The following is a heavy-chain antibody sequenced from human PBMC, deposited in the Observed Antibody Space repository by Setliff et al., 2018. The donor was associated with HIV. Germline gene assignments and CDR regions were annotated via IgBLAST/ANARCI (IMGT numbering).Heavy chain of an antibody. J-gene: IGHJ4*02. CDR3: AKDGYSDYLNSYFDY. Sequence: PGGSLRLSCAASGITFSSFAMYWVRQAPGKGLEWVAGISGAGATTYYADSVKGRFTISRDNSKDTLYLQMNSLRAEDTAVYYCAKDGYSDYLNSYFDYWGQGTLVTVSS. CDR2: ISGAGATT. D-gene: IGHD4-17*01. CDR1: GITFSSFA. V-gene: IGHV3-23*01.